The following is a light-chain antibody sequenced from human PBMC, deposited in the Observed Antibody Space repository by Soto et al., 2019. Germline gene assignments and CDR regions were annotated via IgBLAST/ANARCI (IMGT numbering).Light chain of an antibody. Sequence: DIVMTQSPLSLPVTPGEPASISCRSSQSLLHSNGYNYLDWYLQKPGQSPQLLIYLGSNRASGVPDRFSGSGSGTDFTLQISRVEAEDVGVYYCMQALQTPPTFGHGTKVEIK. CDR1: QSLLHSNGYNY. CDR2: LGS. J-gene: IGKJ1*01. CDR3: MQALQTPPT. V-gene: IGKV2-28*01.